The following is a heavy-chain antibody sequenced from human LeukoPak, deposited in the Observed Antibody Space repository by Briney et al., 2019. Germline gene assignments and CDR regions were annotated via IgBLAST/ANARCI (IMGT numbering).Heavy chain of an antibody. D-gene: IGHD5/OR15-5a*01. CDR2: IKQDGSEK. Sequence: PGGSLRLSCAASGFAFSSYWMGWVRQAPGKGLEWVANIKQDGSEKYYVDSVKGRFTISRDNAKNSLYLQMNSLGGDDTAIYYCATYNSVNAREFQYWGQGTLVTVPS. V-gene: IGHV3-7*01. CDR1: GFAFSSYW. CDR3: ATYNSVNAREFQY. J-gene: IGHJ1*01.